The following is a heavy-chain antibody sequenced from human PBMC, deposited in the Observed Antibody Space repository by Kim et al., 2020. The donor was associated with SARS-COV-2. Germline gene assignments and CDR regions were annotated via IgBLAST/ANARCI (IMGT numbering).Heavy chain of an antibody. D-gene: IGHD1-26*01. J-gene: IGHJ4*02. CDR2: ITGSGTGT. V-gene: IGHV3-23*01. CDR3: ARDLVGTKNF. CDR1: GFTFSGYA. Sequence: GGSLRLSCAASGFTFSGYAMSWVRLAPGRGLEWVSTITGSGTGTYYADSLKGRFTISRDNSKSTLYLQMNRLRAEDTAVYYCARDLVGTKNFWGQGTLVTVSS.